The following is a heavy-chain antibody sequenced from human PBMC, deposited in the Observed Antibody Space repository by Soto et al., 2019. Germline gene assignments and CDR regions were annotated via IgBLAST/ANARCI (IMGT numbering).Heavy chain of an antibody. Sequence: SETLSLTCTVSGGSISNYYWSWIRQPPGKGLEWIGYFYYTGITNYNPSLKSRISMSVDTSKNQFSLKLSSVTAADTAVYYCARRRTSSSWQSLDYWGQGTLVTVSS. CDR2: FYYTGIT. V-gene: IGHV4-59*08. J-gene: IGHJ4*02. CDR1: GGSISNYY. D-gene: IGHD6-13*01. CDR3: ARRRTSSSWQSLDY.